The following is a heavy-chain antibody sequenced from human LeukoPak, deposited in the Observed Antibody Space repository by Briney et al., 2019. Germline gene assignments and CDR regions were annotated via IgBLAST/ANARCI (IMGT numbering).Heavy chain of an antibody. CDR1: GSTFSSYG. CDR2: ISYDGSNK. D-gene: IGHD3-10*01. J-gene: IGHJ4*02. V-gene: IGHV3-30*18. CDR3: AKGGVRLWFGGGLFDY. Sequence: GRSLRLSCAASGSTFSSYGMHWVRQAPGKGLEWVAVISYDGSNKYYADSVKGRFTISRDNSKNTLYLQMSSLRAEDTAVYYCAKGGVRLWFGGGLFDYWGQGTLVTVSS.